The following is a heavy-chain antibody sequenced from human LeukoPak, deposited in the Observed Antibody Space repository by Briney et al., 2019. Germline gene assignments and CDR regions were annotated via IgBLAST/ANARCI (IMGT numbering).Heavy chain of an antibody. J-gene: IGHJ4*02. CDR3: ARVEGSSWYKLDY. CDR2: IYHSGST. V-gene: IGHV4-59*01. Sequence: PSETLSLTCTVSGGSISSYYWSWIRQPPGKGLEWIGYIYHSGSTNYNPSLKSRVTISVDTSKNQFSLKLSSVTAADTAVYYCARVEGSSWYKLDYWGQGTLVTVSS. CDR1: GGSISSYY. D-gene: IGHD6-13*01.